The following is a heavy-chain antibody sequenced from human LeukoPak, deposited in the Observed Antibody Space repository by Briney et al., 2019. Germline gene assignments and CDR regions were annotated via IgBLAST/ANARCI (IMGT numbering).Heavy chain of an antibody. CDR3: ARRGSNWGYYFDY. D-gene: IGHD7-27*01. J-gene: IGHJ4*02. CDR1: SCSISHYY. CDR2: IYYSGST. Sequence: PSETLSLTCTVSSCSISHYYWTWIRQPPGKGLEWIGYIYYSGSTNYNPSLKSRVTISVDTSKNQFSLKLSSVPAADTAVYYCARRGSNWGYYFDYWGQGTLVTVSS. V-gene: IGHV4-59*08.